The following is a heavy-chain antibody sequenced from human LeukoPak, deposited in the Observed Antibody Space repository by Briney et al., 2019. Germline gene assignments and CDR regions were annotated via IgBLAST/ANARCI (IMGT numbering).Heavy chain of an antibody. CDR2: IGRSDDT. D-gene: IGHD6-13*01. V-gene: IGHV3-13*01. CDR3: ARDLMGIAYRGAFYY. J-gene: IGHJ4*02. Sequence: GGSLRLSCAASGFTFRSYDMHWVRQAPGKGLEWVSAIGRSDDTYYAGSVKGRFTISRDNAKNSLYLQMNSLRAEDTAVYYCARDLMGIAYRGAFYYWGQGTLVTVSS. CDR1: GFTFRSYD.